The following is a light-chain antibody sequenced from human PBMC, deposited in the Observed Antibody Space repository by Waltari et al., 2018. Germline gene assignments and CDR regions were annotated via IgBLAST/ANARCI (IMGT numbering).Light chain of an antibody. J-gene: IGKJ5*01. Sequence: DIQMTQSPSSLSASVGHRATITCRASQSISSYLNWYQQKPGKAPKLLIYAASSLQSGVPSRFSGSGSGTDFTLTISSLQPEDFATYYCQQSYSTPITFGQGTRLEIK. CDR2: AAS. CDR1: QSISSY. CDR3: QQSYSTPIT. V-gene: IGKV1-39*01.